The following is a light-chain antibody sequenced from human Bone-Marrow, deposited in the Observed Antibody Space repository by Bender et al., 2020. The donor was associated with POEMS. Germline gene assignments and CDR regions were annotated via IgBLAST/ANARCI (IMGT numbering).Light chain of an antibody. CDR3: AAWEGILNGGV. CDR1: SSNIGGNA. CDR2: GND. J-gene: IGLJ3*02. Sequence: QSVLTQPPSASGTPGQRVTISCSGSSSNIGGNAVNWWQQLPGTAPKLLIYGNDQRPAGGPDRCSGAKSGTSASLAISGRQSEEEADYFCAAWEGILNGGVFGGGTELTVL. V-gene: IGLV1-44*01.